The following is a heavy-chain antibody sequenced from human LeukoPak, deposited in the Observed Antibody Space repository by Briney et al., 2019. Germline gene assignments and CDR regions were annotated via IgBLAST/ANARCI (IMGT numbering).Heavy chain of an antibody. CDR1: GGSISGGY. Sequence: PSETLSLTCTVSGGSISGGYWSWIRQPPGRGLEWIGYVYTSGSTNYNPSLKSRVTISVDTSKSQFALKLSSVTAADTAVYYCAKSYFDYSTYYSYCFGLGGEGALVTVSA. D-gene: IGHD4-11*01. J-gene: IGHJ4*02. CDR3: AKSYFDYSTYYSYCFGL. V-gene: IGHV4-4*09. CDR2: VYTSGST.